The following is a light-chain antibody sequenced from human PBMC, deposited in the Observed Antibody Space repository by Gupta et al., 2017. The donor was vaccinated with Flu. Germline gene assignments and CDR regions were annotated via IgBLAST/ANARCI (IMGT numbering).Light chain of an antibody. V-gene: IGLV2-14*03. Sequence: ITISCTGTSSDVGRSDSVSWYQQHPDKAPKLIIFDVNNRPSGVASRFSGSKSGKRASLTISGLQAEEETDYYCSSETSTSTVYVFGTGTRVSV. CDR2: DVN. CDR3: SSETSTSTVYV. J-gene: IGLJ1*01. CDR1: SSDVGRSDS.